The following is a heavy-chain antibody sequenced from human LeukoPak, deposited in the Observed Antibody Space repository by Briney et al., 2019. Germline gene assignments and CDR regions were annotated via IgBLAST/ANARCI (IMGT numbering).Heavy chain of an antibody. J-gene: IGHJ4*02. CDR2: ISRSSSDI. V-gene: IGHV3-21*01. CDR1: GFTFSSYR. CDR3: ASTPDY. Sequence: GGSLRLSCAASGFTFSSYRMNWVRQAPGRGLEWVSSISRSSSDIYYADSVKGRFTISRDNAKNSLYLQMNSLRDEDTAVYYCASTPDYWGQGTLVTVSS.